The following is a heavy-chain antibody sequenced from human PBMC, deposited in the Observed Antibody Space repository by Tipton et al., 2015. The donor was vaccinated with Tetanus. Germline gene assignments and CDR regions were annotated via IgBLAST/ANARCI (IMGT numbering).Heavy chain of an antibody. CDR1: GFTFSNYA. J-gene: IGHJ5*02. CDR2: ISGSGDET. V-gene: IGHV3-23*01. CDR3: AKDPASRGWFDP. Sequence: GSLRLSCAASGFTFSNYAMNWVRQSPLRGLEWVSGISGSGDETHYADSVKGRFSISRDNSMNSVYLQMNSLRAEDTALYYCAKDPASRGWFDPWGQGTLVSVSS.